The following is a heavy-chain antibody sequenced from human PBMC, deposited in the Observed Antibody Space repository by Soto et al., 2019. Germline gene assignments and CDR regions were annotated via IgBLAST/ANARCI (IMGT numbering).Heavy chain of an antibody. Sequence: GASVKVSCKASGYTFTSYDINWVRQDTGQGLEWMGWMNPNSGNTGYAQKFQGRVTMTRNTSISTAYMELSSLRSEDTAVYYCASSNVDIVASDYYYYMDVWGKGTTVTVSS. V-gene: IGHV1-8*01. J-gene: IGHJ6*03. CDR3: ASSNVDIVASDYYYYMDV. CDR2: MNPNSGNT. D-gene: IGHD5-12*01. CDR1: GYTFTSYD.